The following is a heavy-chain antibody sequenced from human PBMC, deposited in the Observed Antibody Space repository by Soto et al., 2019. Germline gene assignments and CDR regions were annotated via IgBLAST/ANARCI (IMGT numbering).Heavy chain of an antibody. D-gene: IGHD2-15*01. CDR1: DFTFSKSA. V-gene: IGHV3-23*01. J-gene: IGHJ5*02. Sequence: EVQLLESGGGLVQPGGSLRLSCTASDFTFSKSALTWVRQAPGKGLEWVSSISGSGATTYYADSAKGRFTISRDDSKNTLYLQMNSLRAEDTAIYYCAKDGGHTCYIGCWFDPWGQGTLVTVSS. CDR3: AKDGGHTCYIGCWFDP. CDR2: ISGSGATT.